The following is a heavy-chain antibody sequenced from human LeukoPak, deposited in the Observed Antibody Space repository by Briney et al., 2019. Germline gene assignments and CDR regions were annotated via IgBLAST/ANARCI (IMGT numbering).Heavy chain of an antibody. CDR1: GGSFSGYY. CDR2: INHSGST. CDR3: ARGPIAAAGPFDY. Sequence: ASETLSLTCAVYGGSFSGYYWSWIRQPPGKGLEWIGEINHSGSTNYNPSLKSRVTISVDTSKNQFSLKLSSVTAADTAVYYCARGPIAAAGPFDYWGQGTLVTVSS. V-gene: IGHV4-34*01. D-gene: IGHD6-13*01. J-gene: IGHJ4*02.